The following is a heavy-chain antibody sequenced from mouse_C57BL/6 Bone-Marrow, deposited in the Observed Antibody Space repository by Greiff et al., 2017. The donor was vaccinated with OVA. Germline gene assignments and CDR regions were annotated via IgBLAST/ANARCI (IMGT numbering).Heavy chain of an antibody. J-gene: IGHJ3*01. V-gene: IGHV1-52*01. Sequence: QVQLQQPGAELVRPGSSVKLSCKASGYTFTSYWMHWVKQRPIQGLEWIGNIDPSDSETHYNQQFTDKATLTVDTSSSPAYMQLSSLTSEASAVYYDARPVYYDYASWFDYWGQGTLVTVSA. CDR3: ARPVYYDYASWFDY. D-gene: IGHD2-4*01. CDR2: IDPSDSET. CDR1: GYTFTSYW.